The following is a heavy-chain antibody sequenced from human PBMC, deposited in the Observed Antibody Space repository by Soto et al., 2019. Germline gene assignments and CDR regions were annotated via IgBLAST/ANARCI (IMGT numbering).Heavy chain of an antibody. Sequence: PGGSLILSCAASGFTFSSYCMHWVRQALGKGLEWVAVIWYDGSNKYYADSVKGRFTISRDNSKNTLYLQMNSLRAEDTAVYYCASTYCGGDCYYYYYGMDVWGQGTTVTVSS. D-gene: IGHD2-21*02. CDR2: IWYDGSNK. J-gene: IGHJ6*02. CDR3: ASTYCGGDCYYYYYGMDV. CDR1: GFTFSSYC. V-gene: IGHV3-33*01.